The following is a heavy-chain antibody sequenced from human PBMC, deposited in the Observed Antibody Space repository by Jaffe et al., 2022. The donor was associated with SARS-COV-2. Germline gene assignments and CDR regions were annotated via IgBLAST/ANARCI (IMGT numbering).Heavy chain of an antibody. J-gene: IGHJ3*02. CDR3: ARLTPLAPLRNDHYHSLDI. CDR2: IYYTGST. V-gene: IGHV4-59*01. D-gene: IGHD1-20*01. CDR1: GGFISNYY. Sequence: QVQLQESGPGLVKPSETLSLICTVSGGFISNYYWSWIRQPPGKKLEFIGYIYYTGSTNYNPSLKSRVTMSVDMSQNQFSLKLNSVTAADTAVYYCARLTPLAPLRNDHYHSLDIWGQGTMVTVSS.